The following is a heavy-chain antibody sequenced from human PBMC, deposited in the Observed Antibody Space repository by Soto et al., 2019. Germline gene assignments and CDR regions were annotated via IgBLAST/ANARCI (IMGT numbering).Heavy chain of an antibody. V-gene: IGHV1-3*01. Sequence: QVQLVQSGAEVKKPGASVKVSCKASGYTFTSYAMHWVRQAPGQRLEWMGWINAGNGNTKYSQKFQGRVTITRDTSASTAYMELSSLRSEDTAVYYCARDSERVVVTAIDPRNYYYYYGMDVWGQGTTVTVSS. J-gene: IGHJ6*02. D-gene: IGHD2-21*02. CDR1: GYTFTSYA. CDR2: INAGNGNT. CDR3: ARDSERVVVTAIDPRNYYYYYGMDV.